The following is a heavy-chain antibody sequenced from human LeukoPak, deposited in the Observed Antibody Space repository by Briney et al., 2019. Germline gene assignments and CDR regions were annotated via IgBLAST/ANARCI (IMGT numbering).Heavy chain of an antibody. Sequence: PSETLSLTCTVSDGSISSYYWSWIRQPAGKGLEWIGRIYYSGSTNYNPSLKSRVTISVDTSKNQFSLKLSSVTAADTAVYYCARDYYDSSGYYSGFDYWGQGTLVTVSS. D-gene: IGHD3-22*01. CDR3: ARDYYDSSGYYSGFDY. V-gene: IGHV4-4*07. CDR1: DGSISSYY. CDR2: IYYSGST. J-gene: IGHJ4*02.